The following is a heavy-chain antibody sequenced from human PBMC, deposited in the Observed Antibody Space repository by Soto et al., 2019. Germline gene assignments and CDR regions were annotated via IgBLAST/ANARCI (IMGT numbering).Heavy chain of an antibody. J-gene: IGHJ4*02. CDR1: GGTFSRHA. D-gene: IGHD3-22*01. Sequence: QVQLVQSGAEVRKPGSSVKVSCKASGGTFSRHAISWVRQAPGQGLEWMGGIIPIFGTANHAQKFQGRVTIIADESTSTDYMELSSLRSEDTAIYYWARGWGYDSTDYYYAYWGQGTLVIVSS. V-gene: IGHV1-69*01. CDR2: IIPIFGTA. CDR3: ARGWGYDSTDYYYAY.